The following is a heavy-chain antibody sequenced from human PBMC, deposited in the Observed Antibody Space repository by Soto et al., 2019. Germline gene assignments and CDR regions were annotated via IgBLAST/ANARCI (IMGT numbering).Heavy chain of an antibody. CDR1: GFTFSSYG. CDR3: AGGAGLLDY. CDR2: ISSDGINK. Sequence: QVQLVESGGGVVQPGRSLRLSCAASGFTFSSYGMHWVRQAPGKGLEWVAVISSDGINKYYADCVKGRFTIARDNSKNTLYLQMNSLRAEDTAVYYCAGGAGLLDYWGQGTLVTLSS. J-gene: IGHJ4*02. V-gene: IGHV3-30*03. D-gene: IGHD3-16*01.